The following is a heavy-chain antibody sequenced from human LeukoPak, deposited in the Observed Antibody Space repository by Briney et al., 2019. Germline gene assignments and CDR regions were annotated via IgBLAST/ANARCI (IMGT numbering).Heavy chain of an antibody. Sequence: GGSLRLSCAASGFTFSSYSINWVRQAPGKGLEWVSYISSSSSTIYYADPVKGRFTISRDNAKNSLYLQMNSLRDEDTAVYYCARDPRIAVAGPYWAFDYWGQGTLVTVSS. V-gene: IGHV3-48*02. J-gene: IGHJ4*02. CDR2: ISSSSSTI. CDR1: GFTFSSYS. CDR3: ARDPRIAVAGPYWAFDY. D-gene: IGHD6-19*01.